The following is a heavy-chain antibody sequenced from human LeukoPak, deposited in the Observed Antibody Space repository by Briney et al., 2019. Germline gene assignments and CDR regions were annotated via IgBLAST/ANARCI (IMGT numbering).Heavy chain of an antibody. Sequence: PGGSLRLSCAASGFTFSSYWMSWVRQAPGKGLEWVANIKQDGSEKYYVDSVKGRFTISRDNAKNTLYLQMNSLRAEDTAVYYCVESGRGDHFDYWGQGTLVTVSS. CDR1: GFTFSSYW. J-gene: IGHJ4*02. D-gene: IGHD2-21*02. V-gene: IGHV3-7*01. CDR2: IKQDGSEK. CDR3: VESGRGDHFDY.